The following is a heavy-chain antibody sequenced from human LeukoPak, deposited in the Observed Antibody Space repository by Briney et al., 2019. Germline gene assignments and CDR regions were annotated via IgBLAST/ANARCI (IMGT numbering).Heavy chain of an antibody. CDR3: AKGGDTYKVGNY. J-gene: IGHJ4*02. Sequence: PSATLSLTCSVSGESTTTRHYYWGWIRQPPGKGLEWIGSIYYGEATSYNPSLMSRGTITIDTSSNHFSLRLTSVTAADTAVYYCAKGGDTYKVGNYWGQGTLVTVSS. CDR1: GESTTTRHYY. V-gene: IGHV4-39*07. CDR2: IYYGEAT. D-gene: IGHD5-24*01.